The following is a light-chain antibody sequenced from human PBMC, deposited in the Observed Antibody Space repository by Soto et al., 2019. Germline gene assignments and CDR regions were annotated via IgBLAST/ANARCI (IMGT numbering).Light chain of an antibody. J-gene: IGKJ1*01. CDR3: QQYGSSPRT. CDR2: GAS. CDR1: QSVSSN. V-gene: IGKV3-20*01. Sequence: EKALTQSPVTLSLSPGERATLSCRASQSVSSNLAWYQQRPGQAPRLLIYGASTRASGVPDRFSGSGSGTDFTLTISRMEPEDFAVYCCQQYGSSPRTFGQGTKVDIK.